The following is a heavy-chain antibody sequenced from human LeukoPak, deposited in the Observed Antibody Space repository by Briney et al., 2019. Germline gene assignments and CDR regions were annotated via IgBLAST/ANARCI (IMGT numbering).Heavy chain of an antibody. J-gene: IGHJ4*02. CDR1: GFALSSYT. CDR2: INWNGGST. CDR3: ARGGWFGELLFDY. D-gene: IGHD3-10*01. V-gene: IGHV3-20*04. Sequence: GGSLRLSCAASGFALSSYTMNWVRQAPGKGLEWVSGINWNGGSTGYADSVKGRFTISRDNAKNSLYLQMNSLRAEDTALYYCARGGWFGELLFDYWGQGTLVTVSS.